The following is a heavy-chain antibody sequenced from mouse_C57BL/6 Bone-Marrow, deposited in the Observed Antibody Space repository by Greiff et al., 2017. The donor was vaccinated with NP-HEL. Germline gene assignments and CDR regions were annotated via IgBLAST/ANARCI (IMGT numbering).Heavy chain of an antibody. CDR3: ARWVPNYYFDY. Sequence: QVQLQQSGAELVKPGASVKISCKASGYAFSSYWMNWVKQRPGQGLEWIGQIYPGDGDTNYNGKFKGKATLTADKSSSTAYMQLSSLTSEDAAVYFCARWVPNYYFDYWGQGTTLTVSS. CDR1: GYAFSSYW. CDR2: IYPGDGDT. D-gene: IGHD5-1*01. J-gene: IGHJ2*01. V-gene: IGHV1-80*01.